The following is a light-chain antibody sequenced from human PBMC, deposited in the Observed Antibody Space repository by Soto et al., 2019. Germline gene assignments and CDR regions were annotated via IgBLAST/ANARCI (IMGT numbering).Light chain of an antibody. V-gene: IGKV1-5*03. Sequence: DIQMTQSPSTLSASVGDRVTITCRASQSITGWLAWFQQKPGKASKLLISKASRLESGVPSRFSGSGSGTEFTLSISGLQPDDFATYYCQQYNPYSPWTFGQGTKVEIK. CDR2: KAS. CDR1: QSITGW. J-gene: IGKJ1*01. CDR3: QQYNPYSPWT.